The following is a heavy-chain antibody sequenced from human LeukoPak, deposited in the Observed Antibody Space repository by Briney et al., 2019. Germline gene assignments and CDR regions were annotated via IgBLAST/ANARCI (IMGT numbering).Heavy chain of an antibody. CDR1: GFTFSSYS. CDR2: ISSSGSYI. J-gene: IGHJ4*02. CDR3: ARGVEYYDSSGYYDY. V-gene: IGHV3-21*01. D-gene: IGHD3-22*01. Sequence: GGSLRLSCAASGFTFSSYSMNWVRQAPGKGLEWVSSISSSGSYIYYADSVKGRFTISRDNAKNSLYLQMNSLRAEDTAVYYCARGVEYYDSSGYYDYWGQGTLVTVSS.